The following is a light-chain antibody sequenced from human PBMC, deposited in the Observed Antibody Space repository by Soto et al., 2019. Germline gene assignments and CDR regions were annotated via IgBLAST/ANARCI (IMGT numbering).Light chain of an antibody. CDR2: LESSGSQ. CDR1: SGHRSYI. Sequence: QSVLTQSSSASASLGSSVNLTCTLSSGHRSYIIAWHQQQPGKAPRFLMRLESSGSQNKGSGVPDRFSGSRSGAARYLTISNLQSEDEADYYGETWNSNPRVFGGGTKFTVL. V-gene: IGLV4-60*03. J-gene: IGLJ3*02. CDR3: ETWNSNPRV.